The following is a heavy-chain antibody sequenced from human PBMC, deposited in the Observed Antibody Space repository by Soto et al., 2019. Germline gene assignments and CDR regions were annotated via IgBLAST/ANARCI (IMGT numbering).Heavy chain of an antibody. J-gene: IGHJ5*02. CDR2: IYFSGST. CDR3: SRGPPRVHWFDP. CDR1: GAYVSSGTYY. Sequence: SETLSLTCTVSGAYVSSGTYYWSWIRQTPGKGLEWIGDIYFSGSTKYNPSLQSRVTISVDTSNNQFSLKLSSVTAADTAVYFCSRGPPRVHWFDPWRQGTLVTVSS. V-gene: IGHV4-61*01.